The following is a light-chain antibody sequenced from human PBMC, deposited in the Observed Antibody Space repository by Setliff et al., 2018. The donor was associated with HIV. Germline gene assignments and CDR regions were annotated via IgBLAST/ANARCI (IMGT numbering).Light chain of an antibody. CDR3: QQYYLTPLT. V-gene: IGKV4-1*01. CDR2: WAS. CDR1: QSVLYSSNNKNY. J-gene: IGKJ4*01. Sequence: DIVMTQSPDSLAVSLGERATINCKSSQSVLYSSNNKNYLAWYQQKPGQPPKLLIYWASTRESGVPERFSGSGSGTDFTLTISSLQAEDVAVYSCQQYYLTPLTVGGGTKVDIK.